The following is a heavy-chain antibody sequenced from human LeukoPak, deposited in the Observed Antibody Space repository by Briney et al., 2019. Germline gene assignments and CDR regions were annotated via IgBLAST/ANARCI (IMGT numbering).Heavy chain of an antibody. V-gene: IGHV4-38-2*02. D-gene: IGHD3-22*01. CDR2: IHHTGNT. CDR3: VNSKSNYEAVS. CDR1: GSSLTTYTH. J-gene: IGHJ5*02. Sequence: SETLSLTCTVSGSSLTTYTHWGWIRQSPGKGLEWIARIHHTGNTYYNPSLESRVTISIDTSKNQFSLEVRSVTAADTAFYFCVNSKSNYEAVSWGPGTLVTVSS.